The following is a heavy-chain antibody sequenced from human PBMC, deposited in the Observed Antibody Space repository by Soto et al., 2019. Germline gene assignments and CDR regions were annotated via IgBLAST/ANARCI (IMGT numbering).Heavy chain of an antibody. J-gene: IGHJ6*02. CDR1: GGSISSYY. CDR2: IYYSGST. D-gene: IGHD3-3*01. CDR3: AREGGRYCDFWSGYSPGSGMDV. V-gene: IGHV4-59*01. Sequence: PSETLSLTCTVSGGSISSYYWSWIRQPPGKGLEWIGYIYYSGSTNYNPSLKSRVTISVDTSKNQFSLKLSSVTAADTAVYYCAREGGRYCDFWSGYSPGSGMDVWGQGTTVTVSS.